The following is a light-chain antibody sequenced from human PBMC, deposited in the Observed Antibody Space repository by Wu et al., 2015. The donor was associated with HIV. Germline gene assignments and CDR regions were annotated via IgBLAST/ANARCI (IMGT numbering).Light chain of an antibody. CDR3: LQDYSYPRIT. CDR1: QSISSW. CDR2: KAS. J-gene: IGKJ5*01. Sequence: DIQMTQSPSTLSASVGDRVTITCRAGQSISSWLAWYQQKPGKAPKLLIYKASSLESGVPSRFSGSGSGTEFTLTISSLQPDDFATYYCLQDYSYPRITFGQGTRLXIK. V-gene: IGKV1-5*03.